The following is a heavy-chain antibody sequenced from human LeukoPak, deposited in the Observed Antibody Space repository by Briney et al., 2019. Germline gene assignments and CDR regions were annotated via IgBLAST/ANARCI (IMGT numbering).Heavy chain of an antibody. CDR1: GYSISSGYY. Sequence: PSETLSLTCTVSGYSISSGYYWGWIRQPPGKGLEWIGSIYHSGSTYYNPSLKSRVTISVDTSKNQFSLKLSSVTAADTAVYYCARGANSAAADDYWGQGTLVTVSS. J-gene: IGHJ4*02. V-gene: IGHV4-38-2*02. D-gene: IGHD6-13*01. CDR3: ARGANSAAADDY. CDR2: IYHSGST.